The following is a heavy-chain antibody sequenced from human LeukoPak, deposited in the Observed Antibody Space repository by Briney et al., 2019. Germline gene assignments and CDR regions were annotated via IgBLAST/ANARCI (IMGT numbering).Heavy chain of an antibody. D-gene: IGHD3-3*01. CDR3: ARQYDFWSGFYY. CDR1: GFTFRSYA. Sequence: GRSLRLSCAGSGFTFRSYAMHWVRQAPGKGLEWVAVISYDGSNKDYADSVKGRFTISRDNSKNTLFLQMNSLRAEDTAVYYCARQYDFWSGFYYWGQGTLVPVSS. CDR2: ISYDGSNK. V-gene: IGHV3-30-3*01. J-gene: IGHJ4*02.